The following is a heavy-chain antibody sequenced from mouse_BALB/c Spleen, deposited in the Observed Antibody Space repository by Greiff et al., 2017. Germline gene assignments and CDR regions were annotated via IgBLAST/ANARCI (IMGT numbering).Heavy chain of an antibody. CDR3: ARQGYGNFFGY. V-gene: IGHV5-6*01. Sequence: EVQRVESGGDLVKPGGSLKLSCAASGFTFSSYGMSWARQTPDKRLEWVATISSGGSYTYYPDSVKGRFTISRDNAKNTLYLQMSSLKSEDTAMYYCARQGYGNFFGYWGQGTTLTVSS. CDR1: GFTFSSYG. CDR2: ISSGGSYT. D-gene: IGHD2-10*02. J-gene: IGHJ2*01.